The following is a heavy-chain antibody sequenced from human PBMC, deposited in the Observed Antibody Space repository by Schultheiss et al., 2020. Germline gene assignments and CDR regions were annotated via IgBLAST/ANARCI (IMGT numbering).Heavy chain of an antibody. J-gene: IGHJ1*01. D-gene: IGHD3-22*01. CDR3: ARDQAPYYDSSGYMWYFQH. V-gene: IGHV3-30*04. CDR1: GFTFSSYA. CDR2: ISYDGSNK. Sequence: GGSLRLSCAASGFTFSSYAMHWVRQAPGKGLEWVAVISYDGSNKYYADSVKGRFTISRDNSKNTLYLQMNSLRAEDTAVYYCARDQAPYYDSSGYMWYFQHWGQGTLVNVSS.